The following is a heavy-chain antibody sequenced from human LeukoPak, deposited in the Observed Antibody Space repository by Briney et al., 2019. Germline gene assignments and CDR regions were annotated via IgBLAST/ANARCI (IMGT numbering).Heavy chain of an antibody. V-gene: IGHV4-34*01. D-gene: IGHD3-22*01. CDR2: INHSGST. J-gene: IGHJ5*02. Sequence: PSETLSLTCAVYGGSFSGYYWSWIRQPPGKGLEWIGEINHSGSTNYNASLKSRVTISVDTSKNQFSLKLSSVTAADTAVYYCASRYYDSSGYYYSYNWFDHWGQGTLVTVSS. CDR1: GGSFSGYY. CDR3: ASRYYDSSGYYYSYNWFDH.